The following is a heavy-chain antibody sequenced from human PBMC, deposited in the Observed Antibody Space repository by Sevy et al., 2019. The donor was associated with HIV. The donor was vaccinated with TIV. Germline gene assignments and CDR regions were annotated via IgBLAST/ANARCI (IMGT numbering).Heavy chain of an antibody. V-gene: IGHV3-15*01. D-gene: IGHD2-2*01. CDR1: GLSFTSAW. CDR2: IKSKTDGERT. J-gene: IGHJ6*03. CDR3: TTTLSTAYYMVV. Sequence: GGSLRLSCAASGLSFTSAWMSWVRQAPGKGLEWVGRIKSKTDGERTDYPAPVRGRFTISRDDSNNTLYLQMNSLETEDTAVYYCTTTLSTAYYMVVWGQGTTVTVSS.